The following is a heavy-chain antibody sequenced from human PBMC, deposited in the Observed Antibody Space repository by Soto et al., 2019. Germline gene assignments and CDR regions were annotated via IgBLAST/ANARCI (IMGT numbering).Heavy chain of an antibody. Sequence: SETLSLTCAVYGGSFSGYYWSWIRQPPGKGLEWIGEINHSGSTNYNPSLKSRVTISVDTSKNQFSLKLSSVTAADTAVYYCARGYIAVAGTLSYYMDVWGQGTTVTVFS. D-gene: IGHD6-19*01. V-gene: IGHV4-34*01. CDR1: GGSFSGYY. J-gene: IGHJ6*03. CDR3: ARGYIAVAGTLSYYMDV. CDR2: INHSGST.